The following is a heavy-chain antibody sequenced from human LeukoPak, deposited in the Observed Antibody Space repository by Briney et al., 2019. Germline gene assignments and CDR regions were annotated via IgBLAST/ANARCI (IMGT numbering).Heavy chain of an antibody. Sequence: GSLRLSCAASGFTFSVYWMSWVRQGPGKGPEWVANIKQDGSEKYYVDSVKGRFTISRDNAKNSLYLQMNSLRAEDTAVYYCARDTRGGGSFDWGQGTLVTVSS. CDR2: IKQDGSEK. CDR3: ARDTRGGGSFD. J-gene: IGHJ4*02. V-gene: IGHV3-7*01. CDR1: GFTFSVYW. D-gene: IGHD2-15*01.